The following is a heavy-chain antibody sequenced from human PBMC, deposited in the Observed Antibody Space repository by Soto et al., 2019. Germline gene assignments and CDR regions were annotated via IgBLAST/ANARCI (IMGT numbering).Heavy chain of an antibody. CDR2: ITNSGDRT. CDR1: GFTFGSYA. Sequence: EVQLLESGGGLVQPGGSLRLSCAASGFTFGSYAMTWGRQAPGKGLEWVASITNSGDRTEYAFFVGGRFTISRDNSNNMLYLQMNTLRAGDTAFYYCAKETSGDWGYMDVWGRGTTVTVSS. CDR3: AKETSGDWGYMDV. J-gene: IGHJ6*03. V-gene: IGHV3-23*01. D-gene: IGHD2-21*02.